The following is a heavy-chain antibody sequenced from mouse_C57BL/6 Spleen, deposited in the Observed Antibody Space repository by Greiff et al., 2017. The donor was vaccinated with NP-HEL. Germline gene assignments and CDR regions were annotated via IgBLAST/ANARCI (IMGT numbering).Heavy chain of an antibody. J-gene: IGHJ4*01. CDR3: ARGGITTVVAKDYAMDY. V-gene: IGHV1-81*01. CDR2: IYPSSGNT. Sequence: QVQLKESGAELARPGASVKLSCKASGYTFTSYGISWVKQRTGQGLEWIGEIYPSSGNTYYNEKFKGKATLTADKSSSTAYMELRSLTSEDSAVYFCARGGITTVVAKDYAMDYWGQVTSVTVSS. CDR1: GYTFTSYG. D-gene: IGHD1-1*01.